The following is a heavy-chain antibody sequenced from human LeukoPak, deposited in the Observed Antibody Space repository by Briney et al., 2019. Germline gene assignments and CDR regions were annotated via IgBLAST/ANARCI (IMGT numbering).Heavy chain of an antibody. D-gene: IGHD4-17*01. CDR3: AREGYDYGDPYYFDY. CDR2: IYTSGST. V-gene: IGHV4-4*07. CDR1: GGSISSYY. J-gene: IGHJ4*02. Sequence: PPETLSLTXTVSGGSISSYYWSWIRQPAGKGLEWIGRIYTSGSTNYNPSLKSRVTMSVDTSKNQFSLKLSSVTAADTAVYYCAREGYDYGDPYYFDYWGQGTLVTVSS.